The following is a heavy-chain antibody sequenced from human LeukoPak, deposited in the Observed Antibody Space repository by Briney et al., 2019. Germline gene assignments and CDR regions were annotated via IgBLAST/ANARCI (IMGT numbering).Heavy chain of an antibody. V-gene: IGHV3-48*03. CDR3: ARAAMIRGVVNPPFDY. D-gene: IGHD3-10*01. CDR2: TSTTAGTI. Sequence: GGSLRLSCAASGFTFSSYWMDWVRQAPGKGLEWVSYTSTTAGTIYYADSVRGRFTISRDNAKSSLYLQMNSLRAEDTAVYYCARAAMIRGVVNPPFDYWGQGILVTVSS. CDR1: GFTFSSYW. J-gene: IGHJ4*02.